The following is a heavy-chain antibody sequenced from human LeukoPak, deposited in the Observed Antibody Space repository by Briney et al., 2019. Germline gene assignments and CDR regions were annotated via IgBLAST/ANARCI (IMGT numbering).Heavy chain of an antibody. CDR1: GFTFSSYG. CDR2: IWYDGSNK. D-gene: IGHD5-18*01. CDR3: AREGGKRGYSYGYYYYYGMDV. Sequence: PGTSLRLSCAASGFTFSSYGMHWVRQAPGKGLEWVAVIWYDGSNKYYADSVKGRFTISRDNSKNTLYLQMNSLRAEDTAVYYCAREGGKRGYSYGYYYYYGMDVWGQGTTVTVSS. J-gene: IGHJ6*02. V-gene: IGHV3-33*01.